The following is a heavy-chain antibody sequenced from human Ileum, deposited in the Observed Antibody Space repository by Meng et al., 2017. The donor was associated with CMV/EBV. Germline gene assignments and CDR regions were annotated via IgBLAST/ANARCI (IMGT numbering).Heavy chain of an antibody. D-gene: IGHD2-8*01. CDR1: GYTFTGNY. V-gene: IGHV1-2*02. J-gene: IGHJ4*02. Sequence: ASVKVSCKASGYTFTGNYLHWVRQAPGQGPEWMGWMNSNSGGTKYAQKFQGRVTMTRDTSISTAYMELSSLRSDDTAVYYCARVGYCTKGVCYNFDYWGQG. CDR2: MNSNSGGT. CDR3: ARVGYCTKGVCYNFDY.